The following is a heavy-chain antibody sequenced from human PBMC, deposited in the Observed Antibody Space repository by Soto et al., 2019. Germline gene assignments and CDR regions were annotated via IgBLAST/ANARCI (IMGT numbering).Heavy chain of an antibody. V-gene: IGHV6-1*01. CDR2: TNYASKWSY. D-gene: IGHD1-1*01. J-gene: IGHJ4*02. CDR3: ARDGNWRLDY. CDR1: GDSVSDSSVS. Sequence: QVQLQQSGPGLVKPSQTLSLTCAISGDSVSDSSVSWNWIRQSPSRGLEWLGRTNYASKWSYAYAESVISRITINADTSKNPFSLHLNSVPPEDTAVYYCARDGNWRLDYWGQGALVTVSS.